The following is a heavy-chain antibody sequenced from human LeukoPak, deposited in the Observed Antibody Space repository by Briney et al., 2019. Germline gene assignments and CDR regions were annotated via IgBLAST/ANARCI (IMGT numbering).Heavy chain of an antibody. D-gene: IGHD3-22*01. CDR3: ARGPHSIYDSSGYYLLPRLDY. J-gene: IGHJ4*02. CDR1: GFTFSSYG. Sequence: GGSLRLSCAASGFTFSSYGMHWVRQAPGKGLEWVAVIWYDGSNKYYADSVKGRFTISRDNSKNTLYPQMNSLRAEDTAVYYCARGPHSIYDSSGYYLLPRLDYWGQGTLVTVSS. V-gene: IGHV3-33*01. CDR2: IWYDGSNK.